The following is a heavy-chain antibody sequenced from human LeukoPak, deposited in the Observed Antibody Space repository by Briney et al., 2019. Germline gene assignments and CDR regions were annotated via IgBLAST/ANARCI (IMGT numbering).Heavy chain of an antibody. D-gene: IGHD4-11*01. Sequence: PSETLSLTCTVSGGSISSYYWSWIRQPPGKGLEWIGYIYYSGSTNYNPSLKSRVTMSVDTSKNQFSLKLSSVTAADTAVYYCARKTTLGYFDYWGQGTLVTVSS. CDR2: IYYSGST. CDR1: GGSISSYY. J-gene: IGHJ4*02. V-gene: IGHV4-59*01. CDR3: ARKTTLGYFDY.